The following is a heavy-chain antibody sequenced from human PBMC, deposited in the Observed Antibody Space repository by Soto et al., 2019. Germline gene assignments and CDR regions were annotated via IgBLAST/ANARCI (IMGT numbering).Heavy chain of an antibody. J-gene: IGHJ3*02. D-gene: IGHD3-10*01. CDR2: IYYSGST. V-gene: IGHV4-59*08. Sequence: QVQLQESGPGLMKPSETLSLTCTVSGGSVSSYYWSWIRQPPGKGLEWIGYIYYSGSTNYHPSLNSRVTISVDTSKNQFARNLSSVTAADTAVYYGARHGGITMVRGVLAAFDIWGQWTMVTVSS. CDR3: ARHGGITMVRGVLAAFDI. CDR1: GGSVSSYY.